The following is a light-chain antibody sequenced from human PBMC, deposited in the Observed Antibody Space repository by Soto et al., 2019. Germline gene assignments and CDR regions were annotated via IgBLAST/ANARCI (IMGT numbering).Light chain of an antibody. CDR3: QVWDSSTV. CDR2: RDS. J-gene: IGLJ2*01. CDR1: NIGSKN. V-gene: IGLV3-9*01. Sequence: SYELTQPLSVSVALGQTARITCGENNIGSKNVHWYQQKPGQAPVLVIYRDSNRPSGIPERFSASNSGNTATLTISRAQAGDEADYYCQVWDSSTVFGGGTKLTVL.